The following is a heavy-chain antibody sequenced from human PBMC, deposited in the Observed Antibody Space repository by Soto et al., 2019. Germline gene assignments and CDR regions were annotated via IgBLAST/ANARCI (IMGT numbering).Heavy chain of an antibody. CDR1: GGSISSDY. CDR3: ARGYYYDTSGYYSAFDI. J-gene: IGHJ3*02. Sequence: SETLSLTCTVSGGSISSDYWSWIRQPPGKGLEWVGYVYNNGGTKYNPSLKSRVTISVDTSNNQFSLKLTSVTAADTAVYYCARGYYYDTSGYYSAFDIWGQGTMVT. D-gene: IGHD3-22*01. V-gene: IGHV4-59*01. CDR2: VYNNGGT.